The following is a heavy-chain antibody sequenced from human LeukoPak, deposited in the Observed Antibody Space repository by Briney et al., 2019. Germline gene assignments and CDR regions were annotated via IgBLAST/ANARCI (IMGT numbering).Heavy chain of an antibody. CDR3: AHRGGGSFDY. D-gene: IGHD6-25*01. J-gene: IGHJ4*02. CDR2: IYWSDDN. Sequence: SGPTVLHPTQTLTLTCAFSWFSLSTTGVAVGWIRQPPGKALEWLALIYWSDDNPYSPPLKSRLTITKDTSKNQVVLTVTNMDPVDTATYYCAHRGGGSFDYWGQGTLVTVSS. V-gene: IGHV2-5*01. CDR1: WFSLSTTGVA.